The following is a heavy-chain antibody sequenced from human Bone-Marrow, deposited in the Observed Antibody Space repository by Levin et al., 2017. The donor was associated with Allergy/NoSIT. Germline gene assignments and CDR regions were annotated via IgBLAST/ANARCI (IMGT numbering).Heavy chain of an antibody. Sequence: KMSGPTLVKPTETLTLTCTFSGFSINTVGLGVGWIRQPPGKALEWLALIYWDDDKNYSPSLKSRLTITKDSSKNEVVLTMTKMEPVDTATYFCAHKSGGTTKFDSWGQGTLVTVSS. J-gene: IGHJ5*01. V-gene: IGHV2-5*02. CDR1: GFSINTVGLG. D-gene: IGHD1/OR15-1a*01. CDR2: IYWDDDK. CDR3: AHKSGGTTKFDS.